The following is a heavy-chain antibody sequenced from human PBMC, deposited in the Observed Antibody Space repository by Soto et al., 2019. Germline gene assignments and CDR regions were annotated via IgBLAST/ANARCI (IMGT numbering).Heavy chain of an antibody. D-gene: IGHD3-22*01. CDR3: AHSPIYYDSSGYYYVDYWFDP. Sequence: SGPTLVNPTQTLTLTCTFSGFSLSTSGMCVSWIRQPPGKALEWLARIDWDDDKYYSTSLKSRLTITKDTSKNQVVLTMTNMDPVDTATYYCAHSPIYYDSSGYYYVDYWFDPWGQGTLVTVSS. CDR2: IDWDDDK. V-gene: IGHV2-70*12. CDR1: GFSLSTSGMC. J-gene: IGHJ5*02.